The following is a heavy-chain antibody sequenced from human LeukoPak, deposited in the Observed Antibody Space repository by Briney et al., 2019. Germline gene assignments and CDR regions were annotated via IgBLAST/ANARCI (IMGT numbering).Heavy chain of an antibody. J-gene: IGHJ6*03. D-gene: IGHD3-10*01. V-gene: IGHV3-48*01. Sequence: KAVERRSYNKSGCSTIYYADSVKGRFTISRDNAKNSLYLQMNSLRAEDSAMYFCARGSGGGSGTYYYYYMDVWGNGTTVTVSS. CDR3: ARGSGGGSGTYYYYYMDV. CDR2: NKSGCSTI.